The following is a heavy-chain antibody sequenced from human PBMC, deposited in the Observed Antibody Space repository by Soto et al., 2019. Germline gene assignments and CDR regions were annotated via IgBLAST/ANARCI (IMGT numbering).Heavy chain of an antibody. CDR1: GFTFSSYA. Sequence: EVQLLESGGGLVQPGGSLRPSCAASGFTFSSYARSWVRQAPGKGLEWVSAVSGSGCSTYYVDSVKGRFTISRDNSKNPLLLQMSGQRAEDTAVYYCAKAGVGDCDYGYYMDVWGKGTTVTVSS. J-gene: IGHJ6*03. D-gene: IGHD2-21*02. V-gene: IGHV3-23*01. CDR3: AKAGVGDCDYGYYMDV. CDR2: VSGSGCST.